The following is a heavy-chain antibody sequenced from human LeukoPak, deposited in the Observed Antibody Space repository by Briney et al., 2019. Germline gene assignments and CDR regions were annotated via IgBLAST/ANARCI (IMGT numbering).Heavy chain of an antibody. CDR3: ATDFLMIWRIRDY. CDR2: FDPEDGET. V-gene: IGHV1-24*01. CDR1: GYTLTELS. Sequence: ASVKVSCKVSGYTLTELSMHWVRQAPGKGLEWMGGFDPEDGETVYAQKFQGRVTMTEDTSTDTAYMEVSSLRSEDTAVYYCATDFLMIWRIRDYWGQGTLVTVSS. J-gene: IGHJ4*02. D-gene: IGHD3/OR15-3a*01.